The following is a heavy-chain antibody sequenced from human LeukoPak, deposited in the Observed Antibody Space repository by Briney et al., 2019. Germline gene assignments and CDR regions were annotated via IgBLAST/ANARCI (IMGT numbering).Heavy chain of an antibody. V-gene: IGHV4-39*01. Sequence: SETLSLTCAVSSGSISSGNFYWGWIRQPPGKGLEWIGSIYYSGSTYYNPSLKSRVTISADTSKNQFSLKLTSVTAADTAVYYCARSGARGVSDYWGQGTLVTVSS. CDR1: SGSISSGNFY. CDR3: ARSGARGVSDY. D-gene: IGHD3-10*01. J-gene: IGHJ4*02. CDR2: IYYSGST.